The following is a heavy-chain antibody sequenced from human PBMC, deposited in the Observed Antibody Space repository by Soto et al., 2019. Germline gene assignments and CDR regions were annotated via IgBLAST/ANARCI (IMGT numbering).Heavy chain of an antibody. CDR1: GFTFSSYG. J-gene: IGHJ4*02. Sequence: QVQLVESGGGVVQPGRSLRLSCAASGFTFSSYGMHWVRQAPGKGLEWVAVISYDGSNKYYADSVKGRFTISRDNSKNTLYLQMNSLRAADTAVYYCAKGILQFWGQGTLVTVSS. CDR2: ISYDGSNK. D-gene: IGHD4-4*01. V-gene: IGHV3-30*18. CDR3: AKGILQF.